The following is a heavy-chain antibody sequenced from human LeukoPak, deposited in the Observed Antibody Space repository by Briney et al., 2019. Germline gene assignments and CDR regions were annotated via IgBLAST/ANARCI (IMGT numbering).Heavy chain of an antibody. V-gene: IGHV3-30*03. CDR2: VKDDGSYT. Sequence: GGSLRLSCAASGFTFSSYGMSWVRQAPGKGLEWVAVVKDDGSYTSYAASVKGRFTISRDNSRNTVVLQMNSLSVDDTAIYYCARQSLAASGLDSWGQGMLVTVSS. CDR1: GFTFSSYG. J-gene: IGHJ4*02. D-gene: IGHD6-13*01. CDR3: ARQSLAASGLDS.